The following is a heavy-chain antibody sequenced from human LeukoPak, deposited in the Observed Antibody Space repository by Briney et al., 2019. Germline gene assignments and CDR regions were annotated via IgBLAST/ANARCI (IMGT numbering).Heavy chain of an antibody. CDR2: INWNSDSI. V-gene: IGHV3-9*01. Sequence: GGFLRLSCAVSGFTFDDYAMHWVRQVPGKGLEWVSGINWNSDSIGYADSVKGRFTISRDNAKNSLYLQMNSLRAEDTAVYYCARSPPLWNGDAFDIWGQGTMVTVSS. CDR3: ARSPPLWNGDAFDI. J-gene: IGHJ3*02. CDR1: GFTFDDYA. D-gene: IGHD1-1*01.